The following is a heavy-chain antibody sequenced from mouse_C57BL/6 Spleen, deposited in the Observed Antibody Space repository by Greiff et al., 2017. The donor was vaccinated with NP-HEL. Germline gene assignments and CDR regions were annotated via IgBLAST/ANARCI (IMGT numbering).Heavy chain of an antibody. Sequence: EVKLMESGGGLVKPGGSLKLSCAASGFTFSDYGMHWVRQAPEKGLEWVAYISSGSSTIYYADTVKGRFTISRDNAKNTLFLQMTSLRSEDTAMYYCARDRDYDAWFAYWGQGTLVTVSA. CDR1: GFTFSDYG. V-gene: IGHV5-17*01. CDR2: ISSGSSTI. D-gene: IGHD2-4*01. CDR3: ARDRDYDAWFAY. J-gene: IGHJ3*01.